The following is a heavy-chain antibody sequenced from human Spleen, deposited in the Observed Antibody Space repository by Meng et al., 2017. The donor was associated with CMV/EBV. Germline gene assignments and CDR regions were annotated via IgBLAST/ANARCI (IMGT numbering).Heavy chain of an antibody. J-gene: IGHJ4*01. Sequence: GGSLRLSCAASGFTFSTYSMNWVRQAPGKGLEWVSYISSSYTYIYYADSLKGRFTISRDNAKNSLYLQMNSLRAEDTAVYYCARDSLGFYYDSSGYLDYWGHGTLVTVSS. V-gene: IGHV3-21*01. CDR1: GFTFSTYS. CDR2: ISSSYTYI. D-gene: IGHD3-22*01. CDR3: ARDSLGFYYDSSGYLDY.